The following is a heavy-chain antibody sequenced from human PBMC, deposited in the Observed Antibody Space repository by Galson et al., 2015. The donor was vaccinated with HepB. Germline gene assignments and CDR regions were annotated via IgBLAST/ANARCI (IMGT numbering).Heavy chain of an antibody. CDR3: ARDRYGSGRAFFDY. J-gene: IGHJ4*02. Sequence: SLRLSCAASGFTFSSYGMHWVRQAPGKGLEWVAVIWYDGSNKYYADSVKGRFTISRDNSKNTLYLQMNSLRAEDTAVYYCARDRYGSGRAFFDYWGQGTLVTVSS. CDR2: IWYDGSNK. V-gene: IGHV3-33*08. CDR1: GFTFSSYG. D-gene: IGHD3-10*01.